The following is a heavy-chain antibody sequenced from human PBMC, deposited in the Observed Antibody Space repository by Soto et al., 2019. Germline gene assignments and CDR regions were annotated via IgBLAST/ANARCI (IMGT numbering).Heavy chain of an antibody. CDR2: INAGNGNT. J-gene: IGHJ4*02. V-gene: IGHV1-3*01. D-gene: IGHD3-10*01. Sequence: GASVKVSCKASGYTFTSYAMHWVRQAPGQRLEWMGWINAGNGNTNYAQKFQGRVTITADKSTSTAYMELSSLRSEDTAVYYCARGGGSGSYVLDYWSQGTLVTVSS. CDR1: GYTFTSYA. CDR3: ARGGGSGSYVLDY.